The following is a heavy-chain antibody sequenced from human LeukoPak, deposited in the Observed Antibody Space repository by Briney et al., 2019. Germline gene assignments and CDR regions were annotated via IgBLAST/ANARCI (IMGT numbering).Heavy chain of an antibody. CDR3: ASLGYCSGGSCYPSWFDP. CDR1: GYTFTSYG. D-gene: IGHD2-15*01. J-gene: IGHJ5*02. Sequence: ASVKVSCKASGYTFTSYGISWVRQAPGQGLEWMGWISAYNGNTNYAQKLQGRVTMTTDTSTSTAYMELRSLRSEDTAVYYCASLGYCSGGSCYPSWFDPWGQGTLVTVSS. V-gene: IGHV1-18*01. CDR2: ISAYNGNT.